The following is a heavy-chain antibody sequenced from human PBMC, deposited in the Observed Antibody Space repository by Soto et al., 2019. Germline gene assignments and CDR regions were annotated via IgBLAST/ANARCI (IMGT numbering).Heavy chain of an antibody. Sequence: QVQLQQWGAGLLKPSETLSLTCAVYGGSFSGYYWSWIRQPPGKGLEWIGEINHSGSTNYNPSLKSRVTISVDTSKNQFSLKLSSVTAADTAVYYCARARLFGGNALAKWFDPWGQGTLVTVSS. D-gene: IGHD3-3*01. J-gene: IGHJ5*02. V-gene: IGHV4-34*01. CDR2: INHSGST. CDR1: GGSFSGYY. CDR3: ARARLFGGNALAKWFDP.